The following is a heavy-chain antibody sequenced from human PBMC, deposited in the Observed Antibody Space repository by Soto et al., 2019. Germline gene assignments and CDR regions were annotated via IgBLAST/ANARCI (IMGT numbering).Heavy chain of an antibody. D-gene: IGHD5-18*01. CDR3: ARDLPLLRGYSYGYEEDWLDP. J-gene: IGHJ5*02. V-gene: IGHV1-69*01. CDR1: GGTSSSYS. CDR2: IIPIFGTA. Sequence: AVMVSSNASGGTSSSYSISWWRQAPGQGLEWMGGIIPIFGTANYAQKFQGRVTITADESTSTAYMELSSLRSEDTAVYYCARDLPLLRGYSYGYEEDWLDPWGKGTLSTVSS.